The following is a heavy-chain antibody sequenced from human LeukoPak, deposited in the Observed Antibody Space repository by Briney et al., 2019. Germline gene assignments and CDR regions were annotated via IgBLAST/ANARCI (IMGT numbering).Heavy chain of an antibody. D-gene: IGHD3-22*01. J-gene: IGHJ5*02. CDR2: ISGYNGNT. V-gene: IGHV1-18*01. CDR1: GYTFTSYG. Sequence: ASVKVSCKASGYTFTSYGISWVRQAPGQGLEWMGWISGYNGNTNYAQKLQGRVTMTTDTSTSTAYMELRSLRSDDTAVYYCACGQTYYYDSSGSPGGGPYNWFDPWGQGTLVTVSS. CDR3: ACGQTYYYDSSGSPGGGPYNWFDP.